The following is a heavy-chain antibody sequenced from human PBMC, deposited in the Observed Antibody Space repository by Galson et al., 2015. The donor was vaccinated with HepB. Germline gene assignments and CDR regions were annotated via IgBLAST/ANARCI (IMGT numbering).Heavy chain of an antibody. D-gene: IGHD4-23*01. V-gene: IGHV1-69*13. CDR3: AREGGGVYTVDPNHYFDY. CDR1: GGTFSSYA. CDR2: IIPIFGTA. Sequence: SVKVSCKASGGTFSSYAISWVRQAPGQGLEWMGGIIPIFGTANYAQKFQGRVTITADESTSTAYMELSSLRSEDTAVYYCAREGGGVYTVDPNHYFDYWGQGTQVTVSS. J-gene: IGHJ4*02.